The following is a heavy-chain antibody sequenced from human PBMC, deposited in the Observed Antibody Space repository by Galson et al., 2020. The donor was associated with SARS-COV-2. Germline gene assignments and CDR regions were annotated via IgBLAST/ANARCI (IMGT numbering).Heavy chain of an antibody. Sequence: SEPLSLTCTVPGGPITSDGSYWSWSRQHPGKGLEWIGYIFYSGFTHYNPSLRSRVTMSLDTSKNQFSLNLNSVTAADTAVYYCASGLGGDYWGQGTLVTV. D-gene: IGHD7-27*01. CDR3: ASGLGGDY. J-gene: IGHJ4*02. V-gene: IGHV4-31*03. CDR2: IFYSGFT. CDR1: GGPITSDGSY.